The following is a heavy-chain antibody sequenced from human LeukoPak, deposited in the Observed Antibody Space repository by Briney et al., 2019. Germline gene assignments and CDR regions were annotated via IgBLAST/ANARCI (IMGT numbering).Heavy chain of an antibody. CDR1: GFTFSSYG. CDR2: ISGSGGST. J-gene: IGHJ4*02. D-gene: IGHD3-10*01. Sequence: GGSLRLSCAASGFTFSSYGMSWVRQAPGKGLEWVSAISGSGGSTYYADSVKGRFTISRDNSKNTLYLQMHSLRAEDTAVYYCAGRGSGSYFDYWGQGPLVTVSS. V-gene: IGHV3-23*01. CDR3: AGRGSGSYFDY.